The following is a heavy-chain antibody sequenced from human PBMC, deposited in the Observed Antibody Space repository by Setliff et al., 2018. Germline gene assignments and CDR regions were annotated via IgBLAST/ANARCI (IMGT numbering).Heavy chain of an antibody. CDR2: FDPEDGET. V-gene: IGHV1-24*01. CDR1: GYTFTSYY. D-gene: IGHD6-19*01. CDR3: ATAYSSGWYGDY. J-gene: IGHJ4*02. Sequence: ASVKVSCKASGYTFTSYYMHWVRQAPGQGLEWMGGFDPEDGETIYAQKFQGRVTMTEDTSTDTAYMELSSLRSEDTAVYYCATAYSSGWYGDYWGQGTLVTVSS.